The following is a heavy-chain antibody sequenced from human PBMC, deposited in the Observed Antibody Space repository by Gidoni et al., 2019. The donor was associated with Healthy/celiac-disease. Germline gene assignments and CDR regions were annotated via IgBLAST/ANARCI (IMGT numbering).Heavy chain of an antibody. D-gene: IGHD2-15*01. J-gene: IGHJ6*02. CDR1: GFTFSDYY. V-gene: IGHV3-11*06. Sequence: QVQLVESGGGLVKHGGCLRHACAAAGFTFSDYYMSWIRQAPGKGLGWVSYISSSSSYTNYADSVKGRFTISRDNAKNSLYLQMTSLRAEDTAVYYCARGAGYCSGGSCYSALGYYYGMDVWGQGTTVTVSS. CDR3: ARGAGYCSGGSCYSALGYYYGMDV. CDR2: ISSSSSYT.